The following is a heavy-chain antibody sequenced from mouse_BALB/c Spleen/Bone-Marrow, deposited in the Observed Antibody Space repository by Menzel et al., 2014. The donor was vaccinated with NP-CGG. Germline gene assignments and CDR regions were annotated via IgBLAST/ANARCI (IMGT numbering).Heavy chain of an antibody. V-gene: IGHV5-12*02. CDR3: ARQGAYSYFDY. CDR2: ISNGGGST. J-gene: IGHJ2*01. Sequence: EVNVVESGGGLVQPGGSLKLSCATSGFTFSDYYMYWVRQTPEKRLEWVAYISNGGGSTYYPDTVKGRFTISRDSAKNTLYLQMSRLKSEDTAMYYCARQGAYSYFDYWGQGTTLTVSS. D-gene: IGHD2-10*01. CDR1: GFTFSDYY.